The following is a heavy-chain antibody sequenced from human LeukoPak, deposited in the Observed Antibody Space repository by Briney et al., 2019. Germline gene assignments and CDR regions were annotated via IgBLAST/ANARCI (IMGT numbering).Heavy chain of an antibody. CDR1: GFIFSNYD. J-gene: IGHJ6*03. CDR3: AKAGSGYYPPRYYYYYMDV. CDR2: IRYDGSNK. V-gene: IGHV3-30*02. Sequence: PGGSLRLSCAASGFIFSNYDMHWVRQAPGKGLEWVAFIRYDGSNKSYADSVKGRFTISRDNSKNTLYLQMNSLRAEDTAVYYCAKAGSGYYPPRYYYYYMDVWGKGTTVTVSS. D-gene: IGHD3-3*01.